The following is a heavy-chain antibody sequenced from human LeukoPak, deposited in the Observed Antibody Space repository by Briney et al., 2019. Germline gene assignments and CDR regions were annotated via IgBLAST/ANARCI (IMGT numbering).Heavy chain of an antibody. J-gene: IGHJ3*02. V-gene: IGHV4-34*01. D-gene: IGHD6-13*01. CDR2: INHSGST. CDR1: GGSFSGYY. CDR3: ARVPGYSRSRGAFDI. Sequence: SSETLSLTCAVYGGSFSGYYWSWIRQPPGKGLEWIGEINHSGSTNYNPSLKSRVTISVGTSKNQFSLKLSSVTAADTAVYYCARVPGYSRSRGAFDIWGQGTMVTVSS.